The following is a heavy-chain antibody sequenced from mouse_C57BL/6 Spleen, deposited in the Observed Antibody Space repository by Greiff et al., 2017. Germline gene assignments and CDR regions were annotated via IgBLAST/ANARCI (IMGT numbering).Heavy chain of an antibody. CDR1: GYTFTSYW. D-gene: IGHD2-3*01. J-gene: IGHJ4*01. CDR2: IHPSDSDT. Sequence: QVQLQQPGAELVKPGASVKVSCKASGYTFTSYWMHWVKQRPGQGLEWIGRIHPSDSDTNYNQKFKGKATLTVDKSSSTAYMQLSSLTSEDSAVYDCAIERAYDGYGYAMDYWGQGTSVTVSS. CDR3: AIERAYDGYGYAMDY. V-gene: IGHV1-74*01.